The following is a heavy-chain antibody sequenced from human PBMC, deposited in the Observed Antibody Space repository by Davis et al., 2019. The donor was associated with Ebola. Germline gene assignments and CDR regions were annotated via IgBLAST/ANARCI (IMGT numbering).Heavy chain of an antibody. CDR2: ISGDATTT. CDR1: GFTFGDSG. CDR3: AKDRLNWGLVD. V-gene: IGHV3-43*02. Sequence: GESLKISCAASGFTFGDSGMHWVRQPPGKGLEWVSLISGDATTTYYADSVRGRFTISRDNSKNSLYLQMNSLRTEDTALYYCAKDRLNWGLVDWGQGTLVTVSS. J-gene: IGHJ4*02. D-gene: IGHD7-27*01.